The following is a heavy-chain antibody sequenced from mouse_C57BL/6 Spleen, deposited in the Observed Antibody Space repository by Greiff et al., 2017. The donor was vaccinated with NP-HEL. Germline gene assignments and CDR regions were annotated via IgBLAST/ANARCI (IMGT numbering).Heavy chain of an antibody. V-gene: IGHV1-64*01. D-gene: IGHD2-4*01. CDR3: AWRDYDRVFDY. J-gene: IGHJ2*01. CDR1: GYTFTSYW. Sequence: QVQLQQPGAELVKPGASVKLSCKASGYTFTSYWMHWVKQRPGQGLEWIGMIHPNSGSTNYNEKFKSKATLTVDKSSSTAYMQLSSLTSEDSAVYYCAWRDYDRVFDYWGQGTTLTVSS. CDR2: IHPNSGST.